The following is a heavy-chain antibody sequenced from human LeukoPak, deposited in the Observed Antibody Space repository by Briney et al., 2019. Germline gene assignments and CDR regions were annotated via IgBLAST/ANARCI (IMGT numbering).Heavy chain of an antibody. CDR1: GGSFSGYY. D-gene: IGHD5-18*01. CDR3: ARETVDTAMAYYYYYYMDV. Sequence: SETLSLTCAVYGGSFSGYYWSWIRQPPGKGLEWIGYIYYSGSTYYNPSLKSRVTISVDTSKNQFSLKLSSVTAADTAVYYCARETVDTAMAYYYYYYMDVWGKGTTVTVSS. CDR2: IYYSGST. V-gene: IGHV4-34*01. J-gene: IGHJ6*03.